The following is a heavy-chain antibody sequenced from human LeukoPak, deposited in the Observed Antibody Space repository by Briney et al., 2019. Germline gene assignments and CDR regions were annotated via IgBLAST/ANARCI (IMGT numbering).Heavy chain of an antibody. CDR3: AKETAVGTLGY. Sequence: GGSLRLSCAASGFTFRTYAMSWVRQAPGKGLEWVSGISDSGDGTYYAESVKGRFTISRDNSKNTVFLQMNSLRADDTAIYFCAKETAVGTLGYWGQGTLVTVSS. CDR2: ISDSGDGT. CDR1: GFTFRTYA. D-gene: IGHD6-13*01. V-gene: IGHV3-23*01. J-gene: IGHJ4*02.